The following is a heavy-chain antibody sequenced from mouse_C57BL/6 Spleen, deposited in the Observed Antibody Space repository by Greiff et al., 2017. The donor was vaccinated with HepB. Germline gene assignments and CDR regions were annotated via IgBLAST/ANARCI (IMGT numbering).Heavy chain of an antibody. D-gene: IGHD2-4*01. V-gene: IGHV1-82*01. J-gene: IGHJ2*01. Sequence: VKLVESGPELVKPGASVKISCKASGYAFSSSWMNWVKQRPGKGLEWIGRIYPGDGDTNYNGKFKGKATLTADKSSSTAYMQLSSLTSEDSAVYFCARGGLRLHDFDYWGQGTTLTVSS. CDR3: ARGGLRLHDFDY. CDR1: GYAFSSSW. CDR2: IYPGDGDT.